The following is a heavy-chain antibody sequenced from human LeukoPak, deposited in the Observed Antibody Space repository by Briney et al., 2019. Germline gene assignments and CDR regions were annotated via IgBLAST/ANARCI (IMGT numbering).Heavy chain of an antibody. CDR2: ISSSSSTI. Sequence: GGSPRLSCAASGFTFSDSYMGWIRQAPGKGLEWFSYISSSSSTIYYADSVKGRFTISRDNAKNSLYLQMSSLRAEDTAVYYCARVLGSYALNYWGQGTLVTVSS. V-gene: IGHV3-11*01. CDR1: GFTFSDSY. CDR3: ARVLGSYALNY. D-gene: IGHD1-26*01. J-gene: IGHJ4*02.